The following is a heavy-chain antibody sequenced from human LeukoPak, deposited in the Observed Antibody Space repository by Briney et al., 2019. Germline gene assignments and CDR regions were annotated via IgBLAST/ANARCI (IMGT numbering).Heavy chain of an antibody. CDR1: GFTFSSYS. CDR3: ARVAPGYYFDY. J-gene: IGHJ4*02. CDR2: ISSSSSYI. V-gene: IGHV3-21*01. Sequence: GGSLRLSCAASGFTFSSYSMNWVRQAPGKGLEWVSFISSSSSYIYYADSMKGRFTISRDNAKNSLYLQMNSLRAEDTAVYYCARVAPGYYFDYWGQGTLVTVSS.